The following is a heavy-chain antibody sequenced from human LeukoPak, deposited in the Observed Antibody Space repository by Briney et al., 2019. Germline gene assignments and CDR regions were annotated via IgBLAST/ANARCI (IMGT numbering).Heavy chain of an antibody. J-gene: IGHJ4*02. D-gene: IGHD5-24*01. Sequence: GGSLRLSCAASGFTFSSFAMSWVRQAPGKGLEWVLAIGGSGGSTYYADSVKGRFTISRDNSKNTLYLQMNSLRAEDTAVYYCAKGSSTVTTVDHWGQGTLVTVSS. V-gene: IGHV3-23*01. CDR3: AKGSSTVTTVDH. CDR2: IGGSGGST. CDR1: GFTFSSFA.